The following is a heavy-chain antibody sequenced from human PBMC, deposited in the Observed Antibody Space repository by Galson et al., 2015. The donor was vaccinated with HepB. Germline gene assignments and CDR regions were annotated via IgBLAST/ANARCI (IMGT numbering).Heavy chain of an antibody. V-gene: IGHV3-11*01. CDR2: ISSSGTTI. CDR1: GFTFSDYY. J-gene: IGHJ6*03. Sequence: SLRLSCAASGFTFSDYYMSWIRQAPGKGLEWVSYISSSGTTIYYADSVKGRFTISRDNAKNSLYLQMNSLRAEDTAVYYCARVPSSPNYYYYMDVWGKGTTVTVSS. CDR3: ARVPSSPNYYYYMDV. D-gene: IGHD2-15*01.